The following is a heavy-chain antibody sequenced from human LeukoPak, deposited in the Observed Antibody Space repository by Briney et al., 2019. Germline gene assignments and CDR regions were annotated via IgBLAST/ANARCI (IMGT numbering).Heavy chain of an antibody. CDR2: IYTSGST. CDR1: GGSINNYY. CDR3: ASPSHYYGGYGDWYFDL. Sequence: SETLSLTCTVSGGSINNYYWSWIRQPAGKGLEWIGRIYTSGSTNYNPSLKSRVTISVDTSKNQFSLKLSSVTAADTAVYYCASPSHYYGGYGDWYFDLWGRGTLVTVSS. D-gene: IGHD4-17*01. J-gene: IGHJ2*01. V-gene: IGHV4-4*07.